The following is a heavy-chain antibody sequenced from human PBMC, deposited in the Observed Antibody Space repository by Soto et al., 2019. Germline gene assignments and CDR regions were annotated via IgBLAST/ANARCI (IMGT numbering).Heavy chain of an antibody. CDR1: GGSISSSNW. Sequence: PSETLSLTCAVSGGSISSSNWWSWVRQPPGKGLEWIGEIYHSGSTNYNPSLKSRVTISVDKSKNQFSLNLSSVTAADTAVYYCARVGTTGTTGDNWFDPWGQGTLVTVSS. CDR2: IYHSGST. J-gene: IGHJ5*02. CDR3: ARVGTTGTTGDNWFDP. V-gene: IGHV4-4*02. D-gene: IGHD1-1*01.